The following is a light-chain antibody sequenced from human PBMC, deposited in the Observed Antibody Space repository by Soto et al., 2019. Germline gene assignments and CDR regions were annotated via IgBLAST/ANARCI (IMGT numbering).Light chain of an antibody. J-gene: IGLJ1*01. V-gene: IGLV1-51*01. CDR1: TSNIGNNF. CDR2: ANT. CDR3: GAWDSSVRAYV. Sequence: QSVLTQPPSVSAAPGQTVTFSCSGSTSNIGNNFVSWYRQFPGTAPKLLIYANTERPSGIPDRFSASKSGTSATLGITGLQTGDEADYYCGAWDSSVRAYVFGHGTKLTVL.